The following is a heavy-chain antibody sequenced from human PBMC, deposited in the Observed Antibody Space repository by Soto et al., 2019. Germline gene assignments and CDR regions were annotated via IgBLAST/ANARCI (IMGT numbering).Heavy chain of an antibody. CDR1: GFSLSTSGVG. Sequence: QITLKESGPTLVEPTQTLTLTCTFSGFSLSTSGVGVGWIHQPPGKALEWLALIYWNDDKRYSPSLKSRLTITKDTSKNQVVLTMTNMDPVDTATYYCAHRRSETYYDFWSGYCSFDYWGQGTLVTVSS. V-gene: IGHV2-5*01. J-gene: IGHJ4*02. CDR3: AHRRSETYYDFWSGYCSFDY. CDR2: IYWNDDK. D-gene: IGHD3-3*01.